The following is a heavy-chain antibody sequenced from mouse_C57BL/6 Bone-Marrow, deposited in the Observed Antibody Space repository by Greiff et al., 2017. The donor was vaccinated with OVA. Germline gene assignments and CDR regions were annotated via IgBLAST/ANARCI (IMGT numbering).Heavy chain of an antibody. CDR2: IYPGDGDT. Sequence: VQLQQSGPELVKPGASVKISCKASGYAFSSSWMNWVKQRPGQGLEWIGRIYPGDGDTNYNGKFKGKATLTADKSSSTAYMQLSSLTSEDSAVYFCARSYYEGIAYWGQGTLVTVSA. CDR3: ARSYYEGIAY. CDR1: GYAFSSSW. D-gene: IGHD2-4*01. J-gene: IGHJ3*01. V-gene: IGHV1-82*01.